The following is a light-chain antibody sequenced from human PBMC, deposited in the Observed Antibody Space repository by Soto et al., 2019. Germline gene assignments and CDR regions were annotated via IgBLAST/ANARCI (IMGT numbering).Light chain of an antibody. Sequence: QAVVTQPPSASGTPGQRVTISCSGSSSNIGSNTVNWYQQLPGTAPKLLIYSNNQRPSGVPDRFSGSKSGTSASLAISGLQSEDXXDYYCAAWDDSLNGGVVFGGGTKLTVL. CDR3: AAWDDSLNGGVV. CDR1: SSNIGSNT. V-gene: IGLV1-44*01. J-gene: IGLJ2*01. CDR2: SNN.